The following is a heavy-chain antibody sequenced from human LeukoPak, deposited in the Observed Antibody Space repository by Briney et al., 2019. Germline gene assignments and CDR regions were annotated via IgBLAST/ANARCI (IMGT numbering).Heavy chain of an antibody. V-gene: IGHV4-61*02. CDR2: VYTSGGT. Sequence: PSETLSLTCTVSGGSISSGSYYWSWIRQPAGEGLEWIGRVYTSGGTNDNPSLKSRVSISIDTSKNQFSLKLSSVTAADTAVYYCARSKFGSYFDYWGQGTLVTVSS. CDR1: GGSISSGSYY. J-gene: IGHJ4*02. D-gene: IGHD3-16*01. CDR3: ARSKFGSYFDY.